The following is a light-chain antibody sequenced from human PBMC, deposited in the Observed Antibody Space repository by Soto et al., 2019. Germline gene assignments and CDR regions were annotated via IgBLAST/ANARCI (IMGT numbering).Light chain of an antibody. CDR2: KAS. CDR3: QQYNSYPYT. Sequence: DIQMTQSPSTLSASVGDRVTITCRASQSISNWLAWYQQKPGKAPKLLLYKASTLQSGVPSRFSGSGSGTEFTLTISSLQPDDFATYYRQQYNSYPYTFGQGTKLEIK. J-gene: IGKJ2*01. CDR1: QSISNW. V-gene: IGKV1-5*03.